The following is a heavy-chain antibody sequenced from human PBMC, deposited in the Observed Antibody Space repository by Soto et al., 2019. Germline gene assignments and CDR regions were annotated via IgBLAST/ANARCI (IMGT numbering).Heavy chain of an antibody. CDR1: GGTFSSYA. CDR3: ASQGSGGWDDSSGYYYVRGYWFDP. J-gene: IGHJ5*02. Sequence: ASVKVSCKASGGTFSSYAISWVRQAPGQGLEWMGGIIPIFGTANYAQKFQGRVTITADESTSTAYMELSSLRSEDTAVYYCASQGSGGWDDSSGYYYVRGYWFDPWGQGTLVTVSS. D-gene: IGHD3-22*01. CDR2: IIPIFGTA. V-gene: IGHV1-69*13.